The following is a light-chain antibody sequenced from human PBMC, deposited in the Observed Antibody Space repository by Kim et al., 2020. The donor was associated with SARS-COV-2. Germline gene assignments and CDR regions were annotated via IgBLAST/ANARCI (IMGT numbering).Light chain of an antibody. CDR2: GAS. CDR3: QQYGSSPLT. V-gene: IGKV3-20*01. Sequence: EIVLTQSRGTLSLSPGERATLSCRASQSVSSCYFACYQQIPGQAPSLLIYGASSRAIVLPDRFSGCGSGTAFTLTSSRLEPEDFAVYYCQQYGSSPLTFGGGTKVDIK. CDR1: QSVSSCY. J-gene: IGKJ4*01.